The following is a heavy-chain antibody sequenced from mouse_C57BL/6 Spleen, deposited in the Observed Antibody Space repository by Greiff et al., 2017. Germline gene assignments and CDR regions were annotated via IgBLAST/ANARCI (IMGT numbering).Heavy chain of an antibody. V-gene: IGHV1-81*01. CDR3: ASWGSNYGGSYYFDY. CDR2: IYPRSGNT. J-gene: IGHJ2*01. D-gene: IGHD2-5*01. Sequence: VKLMESGAELARPGASVKLSCKASGYTFTSYGISWVKQRTGQGLEWIGEIYPRSGNTYYNEKFKGKATLTADKSSSTAYMGLRSLTSEDSAVYFCASWGSNYGGSYYFDYWGQGTTLTVSS. CDR1: GYTFTSYG.